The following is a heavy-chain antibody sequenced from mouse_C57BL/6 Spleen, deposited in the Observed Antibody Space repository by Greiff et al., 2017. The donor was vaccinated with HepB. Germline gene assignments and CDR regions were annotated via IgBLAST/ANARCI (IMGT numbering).Heavy chain of an antibody. V-gene: IGHV5-16*01. CDR2: INYDGSST. Sequence: EVQLVESEGGLVQPGSSMKLSCTASGFTFSDYYMAWVRQVPEKGLEWVANINYDGSSTYYLDSLKSRFIISRDNAKNILYLQMSSLKSEDTATYYCARERSRVITTVVATNYFDYWGQGTTLTVSS. CDR1: GFTFSDYY. J-gene: IGHJ2*01. CDR3: ARERSRVITTVVATNYFDY. D-gene: IGHD1-1*01.